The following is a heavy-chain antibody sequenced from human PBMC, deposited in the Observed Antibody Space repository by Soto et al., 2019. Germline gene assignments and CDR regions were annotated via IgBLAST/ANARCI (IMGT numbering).Heavy chain of an antibody. D-gene: IGHD3-3*01. CDR1: GFTFSSYW. Sequence: PGGSLRLSCAASGFTFSSYWMHWVGQAPGKGLVWVSRINSDGSSTSYADSVKGRFTISRDNAKNTLYLQMNSLRAEDTAVYYSARAYDFWSGYYTYDYWGQGTLVTVSS. J-gene: IGHJ4*02. CDR3: ARAYDFWSGYYTYDY. V-gene: IGHV3-74*01. CDR2: INSDGSST.